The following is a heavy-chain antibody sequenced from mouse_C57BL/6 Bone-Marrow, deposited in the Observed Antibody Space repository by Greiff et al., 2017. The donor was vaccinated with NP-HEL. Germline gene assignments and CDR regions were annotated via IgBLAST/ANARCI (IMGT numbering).Heavy chain of an antibody. CDR1: GYSFTDYN. J-gene: IGHJ4*01. CDR2: INPNYGTT. Sequence: VQLQQSGPELVKPGASVKISCKASGYSFTDYNMNWVKQSNGKSLEWIGVINPNYGTTSYNQKFKGKDTLTVDQSSSTAYMQLNSLTSEDAAVYYCARSEYYGSKGYAMDYWGQGTSVTVSS. V-gene: IGHV1-39*01. CDR3: ARSEYYGSKGYAMDY. D-gene: IGHD1-1*01.